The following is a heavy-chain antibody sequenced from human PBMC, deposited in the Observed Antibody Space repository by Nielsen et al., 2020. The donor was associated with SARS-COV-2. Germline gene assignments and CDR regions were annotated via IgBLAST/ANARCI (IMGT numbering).Heavy chain of an antibody. CDR3: ARGPKWFGR. D-gene: IGHD3-10*01. J-gene: IGHJ4*02. V-gene: IGHV4-34*01. Sequence: SETLSLTCAVYGGSFSGYYWSWIRQPPGKGLEWIGEINHSGSTNYNPSLKSRVTISVDTSKNQFSLKLSSVTAADTAVYYCARGPKWFGRWGQRTLVTVSS. CDR2: INHSGST. CDR1: GGSFSGYY.